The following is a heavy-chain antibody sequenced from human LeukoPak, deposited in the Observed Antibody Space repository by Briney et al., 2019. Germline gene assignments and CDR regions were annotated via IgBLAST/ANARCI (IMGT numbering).Heavy chain of an antibody. Sequence: GASVKVSCKASGYTFTSYGISWVRQAPGQGLEWMGIINPSGGSTSYAQKFQGRVTMTRDTSTSTVYMELSSLRSEDTAVYYCVRYGTYYYDSSGYHAFDYWGQGTLVTVSS. CDR1: GYTFTSYG. V-gene: IGHV1-46*01. J-gene: IGHJ4*02. CDR3: VRYGTYYYDSSGYHAFDY. D-gene: IGHD3-22*01. CDR2: INPSGGST.